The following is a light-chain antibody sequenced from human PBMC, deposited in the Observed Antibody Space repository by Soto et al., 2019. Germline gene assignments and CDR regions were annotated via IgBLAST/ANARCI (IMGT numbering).Light chain of an antibody. CDR2: STS. CDR3: QQYGNSPWT. Sequence: EFVLTQSPATLSLSPGERATLSCRASQSVSSSLVWYQQKPGQAPRLLIYSTSSRATGIPDRFSGTGSGTDFTLTISRLEPEDFAVYYCQQYGNSPWTFGQGTKVDIK. V-gene: IGKV3-20*01. CDR1: QSVSSS. J-gene: IGKJ1*01.